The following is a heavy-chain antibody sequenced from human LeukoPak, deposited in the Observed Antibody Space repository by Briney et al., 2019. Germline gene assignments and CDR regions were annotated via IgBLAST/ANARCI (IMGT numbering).Heavy chain of an antibody. CDR3: AREVGATQFAFDS. D-gene: IGHD1-26*01. CDR2: IYYSGST. J-gene: IGHJ3*02. CDR1: GGSISSSSYY. V-gene: IGHV4-39*07. Sequence: PSETLSLTCTVSGGSISSSSYYWGWIRPPPGKGLEWIGSIYYSGSTYYNPSLKSRVTISVDTSKHQFSLKPRSVTAADTAVYYCAREVGATQFAFDSWGQGTMVTVSS.